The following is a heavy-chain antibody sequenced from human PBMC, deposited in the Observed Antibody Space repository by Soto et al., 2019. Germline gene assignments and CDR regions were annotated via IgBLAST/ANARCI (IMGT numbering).Heavy chain of an antibody. CDR1: GDSIRTLYY. CDR2: IHHSGGT. V-gene: IGHV4-38-2*02. D-gene: IGHD3-10*01. Sequence: SETLSLTCTVSGDSIRTLYYWSWIRQTPGKGLEWIGHIHHSGGTYYNPSLKSRVTISVDTSKNQFSLKLSSVTAADTAVYYCAKGGSGSYSNAFDIWGQGTMVTVSS. CDR3: AKGGSGSYSNAFDI. J-gene: IGHJ3*02.